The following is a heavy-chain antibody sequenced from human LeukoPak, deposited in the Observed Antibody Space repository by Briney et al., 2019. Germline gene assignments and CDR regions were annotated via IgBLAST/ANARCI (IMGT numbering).Heavy chain of an antibody. J-gene: IGHJ5*02. CDR1: GFTVSSNY. V-gene: IGHV3-53*01. D-gene: IGHD6-19*01. Sequence: TGGSLRLSCVVSGFTVSSNYLSWVRQAPGKGLEWVSVIYAGGTTYYADSVKGRFTISRDISTNTVFLRMYSVRTEDTAVYYCARDFRPYSGGWYPTSPWGQGTLVIVSS. CDR3: ARDFRPYSGGWYPTSP. CDR2: IYAGGTT.